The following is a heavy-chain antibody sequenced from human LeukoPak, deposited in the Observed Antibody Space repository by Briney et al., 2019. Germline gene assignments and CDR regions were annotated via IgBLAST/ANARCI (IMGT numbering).Heavy chain of an antibody. Sequence: SETLSLTCTVSGGSISNRSHFWGWIRQTPGKGLEWFGSIYYSGYTYYNPSLKSRVTISVDTSKNHFSLKLTSVTAADTAVYYCARGGYPTHFDYWGQGTLVTVSS. J-gene: IGHJ4*02. CDR1: GGSISNRSHF. D-gene: IGHD5-12*01. CDR2: IYYSGYT. CDR3: ARGGYPTHFDY. V-gene: IGHV4-39*07.